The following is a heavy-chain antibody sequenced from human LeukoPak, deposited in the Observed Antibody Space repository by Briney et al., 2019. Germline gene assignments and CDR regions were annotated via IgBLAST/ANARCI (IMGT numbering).Heavy chain of an antibody. D-gene: IGHD3-9*01. CDR2: INHSGST. V-gene: IGHV4-34*01. J-gene: IGHJ5*02. Sequence: PSETLSLTCAVYGGSFSGYYWGWIRQPPGEGLEWIGGINHSGSTNYNPSLKSRVTISVDTSKNQFSLKLSSVTAADTAVYYCARARRYFDWLYPWFDPWGQGTLVTVSS. CDR3: ARARRYFDWLYPWFDP. CDR1: GGSFSGYY.